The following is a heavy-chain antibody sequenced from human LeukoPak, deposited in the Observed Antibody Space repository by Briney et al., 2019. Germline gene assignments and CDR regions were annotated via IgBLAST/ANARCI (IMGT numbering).Heavy chain of an antibody. J-gene: IGHJ4*02. D-gene: IGHD2-15*01. CDR2: IRYDGSNK. V-gene: IGHV3-30*02. CDR3: ATLAGISRLPSDDY. CDR1: GFTFSTYG. Sequence: GGSLRLSCAASGFTFSTYGIHWVRQAPGKGLEWVAFIRYDGSNKYNVDSVKGRFTISRDNSKNTLYLQMNSLRAEDTAVYYCATLAGISRLPSDDYWGQGTLVTVSS.